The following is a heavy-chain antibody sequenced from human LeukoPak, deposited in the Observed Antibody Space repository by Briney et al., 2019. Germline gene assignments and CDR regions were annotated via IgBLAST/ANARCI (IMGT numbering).Heavy chain of an antibody. CDR2: ISSSGSTI. Sequence: PGGSLRLSCAASGFTFSGYNLNWVRQAPGKGLEWVSYISSSGSTIYYADSVKGRFTISRDNAKNSLFLQMNSLRAEDTAVYYCTRDSDALNYWGQGTLVTVSS. V-gene: IGHV3-48*01. J-gene: IGHJ4*02. CDR1: GFTFSGYN. CDR3: TRDSDALNY. D-gene: IGHD3-10*01.